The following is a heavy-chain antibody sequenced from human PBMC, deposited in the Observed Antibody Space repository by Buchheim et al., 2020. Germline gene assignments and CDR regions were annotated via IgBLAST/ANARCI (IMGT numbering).Heavy chain of an antibody. J-gene: IGHJ4*02. CDR2: ISGSGGST. Sequence: EVQLVESGGGLGQPGVSLRLSCAASGFTFSSYAMSWVRQAPGKGLEWVSAISGSGGSTYYADYVKGRFTISRDNSKNPLYLQMNSLRVEDTAIYYCAKGVGADTYCFDYWGRGTL. CDR3: AKGVGADTYCFDY. V-gene: IGHV3-23*04. D-gene: IGHD1-26*01. CDR1: GFTFSSYA.